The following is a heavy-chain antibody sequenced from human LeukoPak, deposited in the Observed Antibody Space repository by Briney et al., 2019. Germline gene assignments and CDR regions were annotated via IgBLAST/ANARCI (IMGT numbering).Heavy chain of an antibody. CDR1: GVTFSSYG. V-gene: IGHV3-33*01. CDR3: ARDRGSGRRLDY. D-gene: IGHD1-26*01. CDR2: IWYDGSNK. J-gene: IGHJ4*02. Sequence: GGSLRLSCAASGVTFSSYGMHWVRQAPGKGLEWVAVIWYDGSNKYYADSVKGRFTISRDNSKNTLYLQMNSLRAEDTAVYYCARDRGSGRRLDYWGQGTLVTVSS.